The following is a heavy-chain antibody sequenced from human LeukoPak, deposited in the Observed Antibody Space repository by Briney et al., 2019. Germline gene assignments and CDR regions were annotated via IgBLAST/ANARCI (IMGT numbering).Heavy chain of an antibody. Sequence: GGSLRLSCVASGFTFRSAWMNWVRQAPGRGLEWVGRIKSKTDGGTTDYAAPVKGRFTISRDDSKTTLYLQMNSLQTEDTAVYYCTTGAMARGVRDYWGQGTVVTVSS. D-gene: IGHD3-10*01. CDR3: TTGAMARGVRDY. V-gene: IGHV3-15*01. J-gene: IGHJ4*02. CDR1: GFTFRSAW. CDR2: IKSKTDGGTT.